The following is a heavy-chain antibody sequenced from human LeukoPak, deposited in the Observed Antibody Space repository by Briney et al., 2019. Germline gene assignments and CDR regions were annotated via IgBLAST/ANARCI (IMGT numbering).Heavy chain of an antibody. D-gene: IGHD2-15*01. V-gene: IGHV4-59*01. CDR2: IYYSGST. Sequence: PSETLSLTCTVSGGSISSYYWSWIRQPPGKGLEWIGYIYYSGSTNYNPSLKSRVTISVDTSKNQFSLKLSSVTAADTAVYYCARAVKQVVVRFDYWGQGTLVTVSS. J-gene: IGHJ4*02. CDR1: GGSISSYY. CDR3: ARAVKQVVVRFDY.